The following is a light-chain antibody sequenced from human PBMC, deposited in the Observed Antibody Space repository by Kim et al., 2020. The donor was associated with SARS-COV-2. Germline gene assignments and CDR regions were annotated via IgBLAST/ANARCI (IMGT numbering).Light chain of an antibody. CDR2: YDS. J-gene: IGLJ1*01. Sequence: PGKTARITCGGNNIGSKSVHWYQQKPGQAPVLVIYYDSDRPSGIPERFSGSNSGNTATLTISRVEAGDEADYYCQVWDSSSDRAYVFGTGTKVTVL. CDR3: QVWDSSSDRAYV. CDR1: NIGSKS. V-gene: IGLV3-21*04.